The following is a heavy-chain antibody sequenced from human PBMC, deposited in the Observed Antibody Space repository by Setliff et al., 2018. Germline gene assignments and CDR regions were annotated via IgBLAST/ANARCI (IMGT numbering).Heavy chain of an antibody. CDR2: INPNSGGT. Sequence: GASVKVSCKTSGYSFTNYGINWVRQAPGQGLEWMGWINPNSGGTNYAQKFQGRVTMTRDTSISTAYMELSRLRSDDTAVYYCARFGGSCSSSSCYASDLWGQGTMVTVSS. CDR1: GYSFTNYG. V-gene: IGHV1-2*02. CDR3: ARFGGSCSSSSCYASDL. J-gene: IGHJ3*01. D-gene: IGHD2-2*01.